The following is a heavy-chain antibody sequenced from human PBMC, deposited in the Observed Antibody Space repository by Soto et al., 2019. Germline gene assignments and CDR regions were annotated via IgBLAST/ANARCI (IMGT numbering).Heavy chain of an antibody. Sequence: SQPLSLTFAISGDSVSSNSAAWNWIRQSPSRGLEWLGRTYYRSKWYNDYAVSVKSRITINPDTSKNQFSLQLNSVTPEDTAVYYCARALGITGTSYYYYYGMDVWGQGTTVTVSS. V-gene: IGHV6-1*01. CDR3: ARALGITGTSYYYYYGMDV. J-gene: IGHJ6*02. CDR2: TYYRSKWYN. CDR1: GDSVSSNSAA. D-gene: IGHD1-20*01.